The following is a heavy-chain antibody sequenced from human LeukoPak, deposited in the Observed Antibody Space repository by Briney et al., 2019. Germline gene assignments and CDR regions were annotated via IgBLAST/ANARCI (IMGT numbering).Heavy chain of an antibody. CDR3: AINYYGSGSYYHY. CDR2: IYSGGTT. V-gene: IGHV3-23*03. D-gene: IGHD3-10*01. Sequence: GGSLRLSCAASGFTFDSYAMSWVRQAPGKGLEWVSVIYSGGTTSYADSVKGRFTISRDNSKNMLYLQMNSLRAEDTAVYYCAINYYGSGSYYHYWGQGTLVTVSS. CDR1: GFTFDSYA. J-gene: IGHJ4*02.